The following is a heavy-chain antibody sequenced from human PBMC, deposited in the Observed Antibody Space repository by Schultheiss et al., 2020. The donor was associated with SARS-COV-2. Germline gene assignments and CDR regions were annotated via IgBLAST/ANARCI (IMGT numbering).Heavy chain of an antibody. J-gene: IGHJ3*02. D-gene: IGHD3-3*01. CDR3: ARAIILRVAFDI. V-gene: IGHV3-30*02. CDR1: GFTFSNSW. CDR2: IRYDGSNK. Sequence: GGSLRLSCAASGFTFSNSWMHWVRQAPGKGLEWVAFIRYDGSNKYYADSVKGRFTSSRDDSRATLYLHMNSLRAEDTAVYYCARAIILRVAFDIWGQGTMVTVSS.